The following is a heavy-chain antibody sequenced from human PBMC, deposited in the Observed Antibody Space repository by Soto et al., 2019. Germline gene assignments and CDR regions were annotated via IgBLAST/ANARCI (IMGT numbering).Heavy chain of an antibody. J-gene: IGHJ6*02. Sequence: QVQLVQSGAEVKKPGAPVKVSCKASGNTFTGYYMHWVRQAPEQGLGGMGWINPTSGGTNNAQKFQGWVTMTRDTSISTAYMELSRLRSDDTAVYYCARVAMVRNYYYYGMDVWGQGTTVTVSS. V-gene: IGHV1-2*04. CDR1: GNTFTGYY. CDR3: ARVAMVRNYYYYGMDV. CDR2: INPTSGGT. D-gene: IGHD3-10*01.